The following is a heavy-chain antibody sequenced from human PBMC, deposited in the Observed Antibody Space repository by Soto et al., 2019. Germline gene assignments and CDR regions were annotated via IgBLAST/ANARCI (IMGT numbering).Heavy chain of an antibody. CDR3: ARSRGEYSSSSIDY. CDR2: IYYSGST. J-gene: IGHJ4*02. Sequence: QVQLQESGPGLVKPSETLSLTCTVSGGSVSSGSYYWSWIRQPPGKGLEWIGYIYYSGSTNYNPSLKSRVTISVVTSKNQFSLKLSSVTAADTAVYYCARSRGEYSSSSIDYWGQGTLVTVSS. D-gene: IGHD6-6*01. CDR1: GGSVSSGSYY. V-gene: IGHV4-61*01.